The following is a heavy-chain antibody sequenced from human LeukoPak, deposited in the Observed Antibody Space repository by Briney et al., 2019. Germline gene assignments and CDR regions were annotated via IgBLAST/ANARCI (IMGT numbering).Heavy chain of an antibody. D-gene: IGHD3-16*01. Sequence: GGSLRLSCAASGFTFSSFAMTWVRQAPGRRLKWVSGISVTGNATYYIDSVKGRFTISRDDSKSVLYLQMDSLRADDTAVYYCVKDRIRGDSFWGQGTLVSVSS. J-gene: IGHJ4*02. CDR1: GFTFSSFA. V-gene: IGHV3-23*01. CDR3: VKDRIRGDSF. CDR2: ISVTGNAT.